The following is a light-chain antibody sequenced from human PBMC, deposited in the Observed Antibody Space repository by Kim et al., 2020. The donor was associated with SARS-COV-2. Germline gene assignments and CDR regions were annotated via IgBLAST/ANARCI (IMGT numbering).Light chain of an antibody. Sequence: GDSDTLSCRASHNIDISLAWYQQTPGQAPRLLIYDAAIRAAGIPDRFSASGYGTDFTLTIGSLAPEDCAVYYCQQRGNWPPALTFGGGTKVDIK. J-gene: IGKJ4*01. V-gene: IGKV3-11*01. CDR3: QQRGNWPPALT. CDR1: HNIDIS. CDR2: DAA.